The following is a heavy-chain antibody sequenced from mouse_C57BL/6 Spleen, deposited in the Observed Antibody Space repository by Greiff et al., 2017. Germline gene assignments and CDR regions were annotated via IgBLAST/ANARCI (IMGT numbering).Heavy chain of an antibody. V-gene: IGHV1-69*01. CDR1: GYTFTSYW. J-gene: IGHJ2*01. D-gene: IGHD2-5*01. Sequence: VQLQQPGAELVMPGASVKLSCKASGYTFTSYWMHWVKQRPGQGLEWIGEIDPSGSYTNYNQKFKGKSTLTVDKSSSTAYMQLSSLTSEDSAVYYCARTDSNMYYFDYWGQGTTLTVSS. CDR3: ARTDSNMYYFDY. CDR2: IDPSGSYT.